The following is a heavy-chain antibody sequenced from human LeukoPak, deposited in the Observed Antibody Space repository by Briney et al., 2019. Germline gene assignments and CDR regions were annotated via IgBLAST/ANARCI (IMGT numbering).Heavy chain of an antibody. V-gene: IGHV4-59*08. D-gene: IGHD4-17*01. CDR1: GGSISSYY. CDR2: IYYSGST. CDR3: ARHVGADYGDYIAHVDY. J-gene: IGHJ4*02. Sequence: SETLSLTCTVSGGSISSYYWSWIRQPPGKGLEWIGYIYYSGSTNYNPSLKSRVTISVDTSKNQFSLKLSSVTAADTAVYYCARHVGADYGDYIAHVDYWGQGTLVTVSS.